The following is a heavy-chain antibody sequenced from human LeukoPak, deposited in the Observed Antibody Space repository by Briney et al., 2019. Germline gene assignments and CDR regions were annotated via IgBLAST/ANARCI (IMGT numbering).Heavy chain of an antibody. CDR2: ISSSSSYI. J-gene: IGHJ4*02. D-gene: IGHD3-22*01. V-gene: IGHV3-21*01. Sequence: GGSLRLSCAASGFTFSSYSMNWVRQAPGKGLEWVSSISSSSSYIYYADSVKGRFTISRDNAKNSLYLQMNSLRAEDTAVYYCASPTHNYYDSSGYYFDYWGQGTLVTVSS. CDR3: ASPTHNYYDSSGYYFDY. CDR1: GFTFSSYS.